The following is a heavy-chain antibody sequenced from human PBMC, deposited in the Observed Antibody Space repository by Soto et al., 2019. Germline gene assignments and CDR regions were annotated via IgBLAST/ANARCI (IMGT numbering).Heavy chain of an antibody. CDR2: ISHNGKVK. V-gene: IGHV3-30*03. J-gene: IGHJ4*02. CDR3: AREWVTMGY. D-gene: IGHD3-10*01. Sequence: GGSLRLSCAASGFIFSSYGMHWVRQAPGEGLVWVAVISHNGKVKYYADSVKGRFTISRDNSKNTLSLQMNSLRAEDTAVYYCAREWVTMGYWGQGTLVTVSS. CDR1: GFIFSSYG.